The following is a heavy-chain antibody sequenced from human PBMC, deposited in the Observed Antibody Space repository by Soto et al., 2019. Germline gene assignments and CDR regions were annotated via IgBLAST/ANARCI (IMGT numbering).Heavy chain of an antibody. J-gene: IGHJ6*02. D-gene: IGHD3-3*01. CDR1: GGTFNRYA. Sequence: QVQLVQSGAEVKKPGSSVKVSCKASGGTFNRYAISWVRQALGQGLEWMGGIIPIFGIGNDAQRFQGRVTVTADESTGTAYMELSSLRSEDTGVYYCARSAITLFGVVSIPPHYYSEMDVWGQGTTVTVSS. CDR2: IIPIFGIG. CDR3: ARSAITLFGVVSIPPHYYSEMDV. V-gene: IGHV1-69*01.